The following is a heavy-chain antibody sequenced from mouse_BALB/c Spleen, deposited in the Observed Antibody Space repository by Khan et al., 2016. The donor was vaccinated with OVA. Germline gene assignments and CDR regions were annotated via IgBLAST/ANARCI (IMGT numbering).Heavy chain of an antibody. V-gene: IGHV2-9*02. D-gene: IGHD1-1*01. Sequence: VHLVESGPGLVAPSQSLSITCTVSGFSLTSYGVHWVRQPPGKGLEWLGIIWAGGSTNYNSALMSRLSISKDNSNSQVFVKMISLQTDDTAMYYCARDHGNTYEYFDYWGQGTTLTVSS. CDR3: ARDHGNTYEYFDY. CDR2: IWAGGST. CDR1: GFSLTSYG. J-gene: IGHJ2*01.